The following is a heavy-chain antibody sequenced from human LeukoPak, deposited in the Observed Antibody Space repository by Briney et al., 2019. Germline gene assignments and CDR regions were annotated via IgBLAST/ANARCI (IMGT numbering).Heavy chain of an antibody. D-gene: IGHD5-12*01. CDR3: AREMAGYSGYGEDWFDP. CDR2: INGDGSST. Sequence: PGGSLRLSCAASGITFSDHWMHWVHQAPGKGLVWVSRINGDGSSTSYADPVKGRFTISRDNAKNTLYLQMNSLRAEDTAVYYCAREMAGYSGYGEDWFDPWGQGTLVTVSS. J-gene: IGHJ5*02. V-gene: IGHV3-74*01. CDR1: GITFSDHW.